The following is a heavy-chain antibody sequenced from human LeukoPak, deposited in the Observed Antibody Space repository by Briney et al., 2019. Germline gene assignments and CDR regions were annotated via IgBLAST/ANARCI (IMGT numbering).Heavy chain of an antibody. Sequence: GGSLRLSCAASGFTVSNNYMSWVRQAPGKGVEWVSVIYSDGSTYFADSVKGRFTISRDNPKNTLYLQMNSLRDEDTAVYYCAGLPLRAVPYAGSWGQGTLVTVSS. CDR2: IYSDGST. D-gene: IGHD2-2*01. V-gene: IGHV3-53*01. J-gene: IGHJ5*02. CDR1: GFTVSNNY. CDR3: AGLPLRAVPYAGS.